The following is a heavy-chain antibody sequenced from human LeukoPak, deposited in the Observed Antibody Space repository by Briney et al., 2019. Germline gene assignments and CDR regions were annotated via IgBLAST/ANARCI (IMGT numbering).Heavy chain of an antibody. J-gene: IGHJ4*02. CDR2: IYTSGST. V-gene: IGHV4-61*02. Sequence: SETLSLTCTVSGGSISSGSYYWSWIRQPAGKGLEWIGRIYTSGSTNYNPSLKSRVTISVDMSKNQFSLKLSSVTAADTAVYYCARSSVQFTFDFWGQGTLVTVSS. CDR3: ARSSVQFTFDF. D-gene: IGHD4-11*01. CDR1: GGSISSGSYY.